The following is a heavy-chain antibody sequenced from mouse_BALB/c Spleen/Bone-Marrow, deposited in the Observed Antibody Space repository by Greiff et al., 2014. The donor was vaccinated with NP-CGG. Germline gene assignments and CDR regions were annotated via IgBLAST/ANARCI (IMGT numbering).Heavy chain of an antibody. Sequence: EVKLQESGPELVKPGASVKISCKASGYSFTGYFMNWVKQSHGKSLEWIGRINPYNDDTFYNQKFKGKATLTVVKSSSTAHMELLSLTSEDSAVYYCGRSGYYGSSYFDVWGAGTTVTVSS. V-gene: IGHV1-37*01. CDR3: GRSGYYGSSYFDV. D-gene: IGHD1-1*01. CDR2: INPYNDDT. CDR1: GYSFTGYF. J-gene: IGHJ1*01.